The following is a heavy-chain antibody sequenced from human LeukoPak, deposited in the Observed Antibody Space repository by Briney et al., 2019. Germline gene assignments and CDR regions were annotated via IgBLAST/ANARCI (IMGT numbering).Heavy chain of an antibody. CDR1: GYRFTTDY. Sequence: GESLKISCKASGYRFTTDYIGWVRQMPGKGLEWMGIIYPNDSETNYSPSFQGQVSMSVDKSITTAYLQWSSLKASDTAIYYCARQAYGSHFDAFDIWGQGTMVTVSS. CDR3: ARQAYGSHFDAFDI. D-gene: IGHD3-22*01. V-gene: IGHV5-51*01. CDR2: IYPNDSET. J-gene: IGHJ3*02.